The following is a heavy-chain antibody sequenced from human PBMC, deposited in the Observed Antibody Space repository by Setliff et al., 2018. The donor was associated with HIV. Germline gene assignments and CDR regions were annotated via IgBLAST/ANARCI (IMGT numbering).Heavy chain of an antibody. CDR1: GGSFSGYY. Sequence: SETLSLTCAVYGGSFSGYYWSWIRQPPGKGLEWIGEINHSGSTNYNPSLKSRATISIDTSKKQLSLKLTSATAADTAVYYCARKHDDDRGGGMDVWGQGTTVTVSS. J-gene: IGHJ6*02. D-gene: IGHD3-22*01. CDR3: ARKHDDDRGGGMDV. V-gene: IGHV4-34*01. CDR2: INHSGST.